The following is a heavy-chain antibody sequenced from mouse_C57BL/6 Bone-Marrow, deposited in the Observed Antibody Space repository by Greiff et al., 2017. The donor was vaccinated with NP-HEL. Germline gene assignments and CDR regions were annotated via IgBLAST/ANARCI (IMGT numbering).Heavy chain of an antibody. J-gene: IGHJ3*01. V-gene: IGHV7-3*01. D-gene: IGHD1-3*01. CDR1: GFTFTDYY. Sequence: EVKLMESGGGLVQPGGSLSLSCAASGFTFTDYYMSWVRQPPGQALEWLGFIRTKANGYTTEYSSSVKGRFTISRDNSPTFLYLQINALGAADSAPYYCARYMGSSSWFAYWGQATLVTVSA. CDR3: ARYMGSSSWFAY. CDR2: IRTKANGYTT.